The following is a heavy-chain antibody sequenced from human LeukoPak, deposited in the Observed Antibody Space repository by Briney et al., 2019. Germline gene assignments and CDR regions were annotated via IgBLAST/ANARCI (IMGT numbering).Heavy chain of an antibody. J-gene: IGHJ4*02. Sequence: SETLSLTCAVYGGSFSGYYWSWIRQPPGKGLEWIGEINHSGSINYNPSLKSRVTMSVDTSKNQFSLKLSSVTAADTAVYYCASGPTTVTRAFDYWGQGTLVTVSS. V-gene: IGHV4-34*01. CDR2: INHSGSI. CDR3: ASGPTTVTRAFDY. D-gene: IGHD4-17*01. CDR1: GGSFSGYY.